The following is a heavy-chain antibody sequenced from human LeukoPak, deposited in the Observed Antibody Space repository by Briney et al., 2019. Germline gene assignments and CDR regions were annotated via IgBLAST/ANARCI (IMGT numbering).Heavy chain of an antibody. D-gene: IGHD5-12*01. CDR3: ARSLLGPARLPNYYYYGMDV. Sequence: GESLRLSCAASGFTFSSYAMHWVRQAPGKGLEWVAVISYDGSNKYYADSVKGRFTISRDNSKNTLYLQMNSLRAEDTAVYYCARSLLGPARLPNYYYYGMDVWGQGTTVTVSS. V-gene: IGHV3-30-3*01. CDR1: GFTFSSYA. J-gene: IGHJ6*02. CDR2: ISYDGSNK.